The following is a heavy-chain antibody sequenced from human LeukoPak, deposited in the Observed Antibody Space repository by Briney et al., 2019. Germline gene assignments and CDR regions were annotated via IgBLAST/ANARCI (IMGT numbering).Heavy chain of an antibody. Sequence: ASVKVSCKASGFTFTSSAMQWVRQARGQRLEWIGWIVVGSGNTNYAQKFQERVTITRDMSTSTAYMELSSLRSEDTAVYYCAADPNYYDSSGSNMSQWGQGTLVTVSS. CDR3: AADPNYYDSSGSNMSQ. J-gene: IGHJ4*02. CDR1: GFTFTSSA. V-gene: IGHV1-58*02. CDR2: IVVGSGNT. D-gene: IGHD3-22*01.